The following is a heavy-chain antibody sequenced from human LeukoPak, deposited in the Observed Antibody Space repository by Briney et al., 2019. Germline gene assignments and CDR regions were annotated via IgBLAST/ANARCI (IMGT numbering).Heavy chain of an antibody. Sequence: SETLSLTCAVYGGSFSSYYWSWIRQPPRKGLEWIGYIYYSGSTNYNPSLKSRVTISVDTSKNQFSLKLSSVTAADTAVYYCAREFYDFWSGNWFDPWGQGTLVTVSS. J-gene: IGHJ5*02. CDR1: GGSFSSYY. D-gene: IGHD3-3*01. V-gene: IGHV4-59*01. CDR3: AREFYDFWSGNWFDP. CDR2: IYYSGST.